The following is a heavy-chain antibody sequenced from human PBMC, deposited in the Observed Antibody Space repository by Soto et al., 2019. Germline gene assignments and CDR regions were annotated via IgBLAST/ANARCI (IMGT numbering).Heavy chain of an antibody. D-gene: IGHD6-13*01. CDR1: GLTFSSYA. Sequence: GGSLRLSCAASGLTFSSYAMSWVRQAPRMGLEWVSVISSGGGGSTYYADSVKGRFTISRDNSKNTLYLQMNSLRAEDTAVYYCAKHHSSSWNDAFDLWGQGTMVTVSS. CDR2: ISSGGGGST. CDR3: AKHHSSSWNDAFDL. J-gene: IGHJ3*01. V-gene: IGHV3-23*01.